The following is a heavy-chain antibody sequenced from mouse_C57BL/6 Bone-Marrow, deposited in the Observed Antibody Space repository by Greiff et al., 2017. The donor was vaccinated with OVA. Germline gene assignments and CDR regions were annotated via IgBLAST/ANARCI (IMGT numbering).Heavy chain of an antibody. CDR1: GFTFSSYA. V-gene: IGHV5-4*01. CDR3: ARAPYYYGSSYYAIDY. CDR2: ISDGGSYT. Sequence: EVQGVESGGGLVKPGGSLKLSCAASGFTFSSYAMSWVRQTPEKRLEWVATISDGGSYTYYPDNVKGRFTISRDNAKNNLYLQMSHLKSEDTAMYYCARAPYYYGSSYYAIDYWGQGTSVTVSS. D-gene: IGHD1-1*01. J-gene: IGHJ4*01.